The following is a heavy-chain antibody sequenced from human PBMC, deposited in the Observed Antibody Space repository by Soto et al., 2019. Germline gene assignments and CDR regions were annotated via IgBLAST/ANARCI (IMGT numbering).Heavy chain of an antibody. CDR1: GFTFSSYT. CDR3: ARDGARDRGDKGFDY. V-gene: IGHV3-21*01. D-gene: IGHD2-21*02. CDR2: ITSTSTYI. J-gene: IGHJ4*02. Sequence: NPVGSLRLSCAASGFTFSSYTMHWVRQAPGKGLEWVSSITSTSTYIYYRDSLKGRFTISRDNAKNSLYLQMNSLGPGDTAVYYCARDGARDRGDKGFDYWGQGTVVTVSS.